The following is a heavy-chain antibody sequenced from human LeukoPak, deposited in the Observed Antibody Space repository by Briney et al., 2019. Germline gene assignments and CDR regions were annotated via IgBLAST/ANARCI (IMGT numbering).Heavy chain of an antibody. CDR1: GYTFSDYY. CDR3: ARARITAAGTSGYHFYYMDV. Sequence: ASVKVSFKASGYTFSDYYIHWVRQAPGQGLEWMGWINGNSGVTNHAQKFQGRVTVTRDTSITTAYVELSSLRSDDTAVYYCARARITAAGTSGYHFYYMDVWGEGTTVIVSS. J-gene: IGHJ6*03. V-gene: IGHV1-2*02. D-gene: IGHD6-13*01. CDR2: INGNSGVT.